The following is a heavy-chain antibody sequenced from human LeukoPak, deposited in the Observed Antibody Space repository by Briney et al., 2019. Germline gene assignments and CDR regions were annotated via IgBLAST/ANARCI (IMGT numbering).Heavy chain of an antibody. CDR3: ARGPIDCSSTSCYSTTFDY. Sequence: SETLSLTCTVSGGSISSGGYYWSWIRQHPGKGLEWIGYIYYSGSTYYNPSLKSRVTISVDTSKNQFSLKLSSVTAADTAVYYCARGPIDCSSTSCYSTTFDYWGQGTLVTVSS. CDR1: GGSISSGGYY. CDR2: IYYSGST. V-gene: IGHV4-31*03. D-gene: IGHD2-2*01. J-gene: IGHJ4*02.